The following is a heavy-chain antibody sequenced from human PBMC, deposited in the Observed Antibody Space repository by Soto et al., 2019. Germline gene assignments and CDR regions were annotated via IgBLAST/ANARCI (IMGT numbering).Heavy chain of an antibody. D-gene: IGHD3-3*01. J-gene: IGHJ4*02. V-gene: IGHV1-46*03. Sequence: ASVKVSCKASGYTFTSYYMHWVRQAPGQGLEWMGIINPSGGSTSYAQKFQGRVTMTRDTSTSTVYMELSSLRSEDTAVYYCARDQGRLWSGYSGFPIDYWGQGTLVTVSS. CDR3: ARDQGRLWSGYSGFPIDY. CDR1: GYTFTSYY. CDR2: INPSGGST.